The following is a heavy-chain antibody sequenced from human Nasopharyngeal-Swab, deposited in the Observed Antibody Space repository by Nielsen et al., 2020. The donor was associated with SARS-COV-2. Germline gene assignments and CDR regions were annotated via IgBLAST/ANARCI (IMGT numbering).Heavy chain of an antibody. CDR2: IKDDGSEK. CDR3: AREGRDGAVSS. J-gene: IGHJ5*02. Sequence: GGSLRLSCAASGFSFSSHWMHWVRQAPGKGLEWVANIKDDGSEKNCADSVKGRFSISRDNAKNSLFLQMNSLRAEDTAVYFCAREGRDGAVSSWGQGTLVTVSS. CDR1: GFSFSSHW. D-gene: IGHD5-24*01. V-gene: IGHV3-7*03.